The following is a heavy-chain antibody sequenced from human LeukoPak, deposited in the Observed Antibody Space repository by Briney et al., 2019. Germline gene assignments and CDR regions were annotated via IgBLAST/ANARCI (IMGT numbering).Heavy chain of an antibody. Sequence: ASVNVSCKASGYTFTGYYMHWVRQAPGQGLEWMGRINPNSGGTNYAQKFQGRVTMTRDTSISTAYMELSRLRSDDTAVYYCARGLGSMVRGVFPYYYYYGMDVWGQGTTVTVSS. D-gene: IGHD3-10*01. CDR1: GYTFTGYY. V-gene: IGHV1-2*06. J-gene: IGHJ6*02. CDR2: INPNSGGT. CDR3: ARGLGSMVRGVFPYYYYYGMDV.